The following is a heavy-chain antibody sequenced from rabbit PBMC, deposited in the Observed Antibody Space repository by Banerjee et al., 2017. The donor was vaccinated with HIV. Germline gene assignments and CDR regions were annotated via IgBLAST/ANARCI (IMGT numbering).Heavy chain of an antibody. J-gene: IGHJ4*01. CDR2: IYSSNGDK. V-gene: IGHV1S43*01. CDR3: ARDLAGVTGWNFNL. D-gene: IGHD4-1*01. CDR1: GFDLSSYYY. Sequence: QEQLEESGGDLVKPEGSLTLTCTASGFDLSSYYYMCWVRQAPGKGLELIACIYSSNGDKWYASWVNGRFTISRSTSLNTVDLKMTSLTAADTATYFCARDLAGVTGWNFNLWGQGTLVTVS.